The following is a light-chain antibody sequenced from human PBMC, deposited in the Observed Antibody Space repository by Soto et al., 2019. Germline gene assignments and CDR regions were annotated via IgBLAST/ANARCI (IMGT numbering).Light chain of an antibody. J-gene: IGKJ1*01. CDR3: QQYYSSPTT. CDR1: QSISSY. V-gene: IGKV1-39*01. Sequence: DIQMTQSPSSLSASVGDRVTITCRASQSISSYLNWYQQKQGKAPKLLHYAASSLQSGVPSRFRCSGSRTDFHLTISSLQPEDFATHYCQQYYSSPTTFGQATKVEGK. CDR2: AAS.